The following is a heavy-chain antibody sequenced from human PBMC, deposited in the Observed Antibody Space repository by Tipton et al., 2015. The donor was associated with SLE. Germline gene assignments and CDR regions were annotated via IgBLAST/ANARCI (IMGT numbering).Heavy chain of an antibody. J-gene: IGHJ5*02. V-gene: IGHV3-7*01. Sequence: GSLRLSCAASGFTFSSYWMSWVRQAPGKGLEWVANIKQDGSEKYYADSVKGRLTISRDNSKNTLYLQMNSLRAEDTAVYYCAKSPEKSSSWSDWFDPWGQGTLVTVSS. CDR1: GFTFSSYW. CDR3: AKSPEKSSSWSDWFDP. D-gene: IGHD6-13*01. CDR2: IKQDGSEK.